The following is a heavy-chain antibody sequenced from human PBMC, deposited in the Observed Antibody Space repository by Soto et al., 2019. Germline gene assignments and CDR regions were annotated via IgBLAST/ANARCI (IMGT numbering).Heavy chain of an antibody. V-gene: IGHV1-3*01. D-gene: IGHD6-13*01. CDR2: INAGNGNT. Sequence: ASVKVSCKASGYTFTSYSMHWVRQAPGQRLEWMGWINAGNGNTKYSQKFQGRVTVTRDTSASTAYMELSSLRSEDTAVYYCARYPGPRAAAGFYYYYGMDVWGQGTTVSVSS. J-gene: IGHJ6*01. CDR1: GYTFTSYS. CDR3: ARYPGPRAAAGFYYYYGMDV.